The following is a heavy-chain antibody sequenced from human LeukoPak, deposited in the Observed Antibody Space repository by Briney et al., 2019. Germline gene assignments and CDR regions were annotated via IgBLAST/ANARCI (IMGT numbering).Heavy chain of an antibody. V-gene: IGHV3-30*03. CDR1: GFTFSSYG. Sequence: GRSLRLSCAASGFTFSSYGMHWVRQAPGKGLEWVAVISYDGSNKYYADSVKGRFTISRDNSKNTLYLQMNSLRAEDTAVYYCARERKQLWLKGSDYWGQGTLVTVSS. D-gene: IGHD5-18*01. J-gene: IGHJ4*02. CDR2: ISYDGSNK. CDR3: ARERKQLWLKGSDY.